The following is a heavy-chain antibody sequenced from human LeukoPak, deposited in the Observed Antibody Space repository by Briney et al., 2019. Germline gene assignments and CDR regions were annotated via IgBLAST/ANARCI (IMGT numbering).Heavy chain of an antibody. CDR1: GFIFSDYY. Sequence: PGGSLRLSCAASGFIFSDYYMSWIRQAPGKGLEWLSYMSIDGSSRYYADSVKGRFTISRDNAKNSLYLQMNSLRAEDTAVYYCARDLGSGWTDFDYWGQGTLVTVSS. J-gene: IGHJ4*02. CDR3: ARDLGSGWTDFDY. V-gene: IGHV3-11*04. D-gene: IGHD6-19*01. CDR2: MSIDGSSR.